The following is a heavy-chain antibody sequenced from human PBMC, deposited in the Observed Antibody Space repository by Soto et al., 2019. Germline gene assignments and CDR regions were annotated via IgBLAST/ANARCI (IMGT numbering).Heavy chain of an antibody. Sequence: VGSLRLSCAASGFIFRSYAMHWVRQAPGKGLEWVTVISYDGSDKYYADSVKGRFTISRDNSKNTLYLQMNSLRAEDTAVYYCAKDLFFQDYYDSSGYLNPNDYWGQGTLVTVSS. J-gene: IGHJ4*02. CDR2: ISYDGSDK. V-gene: IGHV3-30-3*01. CDR3: AKDLFFQDYYDSSGYLNPNDY. CDR1: GFIFRSYA. D-gene: IGHD3-22*01.